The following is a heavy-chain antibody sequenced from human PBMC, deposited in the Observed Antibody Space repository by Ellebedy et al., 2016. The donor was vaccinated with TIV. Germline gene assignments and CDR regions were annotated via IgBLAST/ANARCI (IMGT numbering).Heavy chain of an antibody. J-gene: IGHJ4*02. Sequence: GGSLRLSCAASGFTFSNALMTWVRQAPGKGLEWVGRAQHKGNNYDTKYAASVKGRFTISRDDSRNSMYLQMNSLQTEDTAVYFCARDYWGSYEFWGQGTLVTASS. D-gene: IGHD3-16*01. CDR1: GFTFSNAL. CDR3: ARDYWGSYEF. CDR2: AQHKGNNYDT. V-gene: IGHV3-72*01.